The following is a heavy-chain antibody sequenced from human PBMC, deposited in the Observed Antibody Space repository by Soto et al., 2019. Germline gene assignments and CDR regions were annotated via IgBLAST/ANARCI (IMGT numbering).Heavy chain of an antibody. D-gene: IGHD2-2*01. CDR1: GFTFSSYA. CDR3: ARDSPDIVVVPAAMFERGEYNWFDP. V-gene: IGHV3-30-3*01. J-gene: IGHJ5*02. Sequence: GGSLRLSCAASGFTFSSYAMHWVRQAPGKGLEWVAVISYDGSNKYYADSVKGRFTISRDNSKNTLYLQMNSLRAEDTAVYYCARDSPDIVVVPAAMFERGEYNWFDPWGQGTLVTVSS. CDR2: ISYDGSNK.